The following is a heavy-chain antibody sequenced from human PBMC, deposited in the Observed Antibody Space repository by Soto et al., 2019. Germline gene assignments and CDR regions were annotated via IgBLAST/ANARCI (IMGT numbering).Heavy chain of an antibody. J-gene: IGHJ6*03. CDR2: INPSGGST. CDR1: GYTFTSYY. CDR3: VRGGIITSFGVGPFYYYYMDV. V-gene: IGHV1-46*03. D-gene: IGHD3-3*01. Sequence: QVQLVQSGAEVKKPGASVKVSCKASGYTFTSYYMHWVRQAPGQGLEWMGIINPSGGSTSYAQKFQGGVTMTRDTSTSSVYMELSSLRSEDTAVYYCVRGGIITSFGVGPFYYYYMDVCGKGNTVTVSS.